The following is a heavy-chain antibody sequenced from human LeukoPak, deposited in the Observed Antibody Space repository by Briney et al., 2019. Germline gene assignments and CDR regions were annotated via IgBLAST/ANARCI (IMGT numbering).Heavy chain of an antibody. Sequence: PGGSLRLSCAASGFTFSSYEMNWVRQAPGKGLGWVSYISSSGSTIYYADSVKGRFTISRDNAKNSLYLQMNSLRAEDTAVYYCARATGYCSSTSCYAGGAFDIWGQGTMVTVSS. D-gene: IGHD2-2*01. CDR2: ISSSGSTI. CDR3: ARATGYCSSTSCYAGGAFDI. J-gene: IGHJ3*02. CDR1: GFTFSSYE. V-gene: IGHV3-48*03.